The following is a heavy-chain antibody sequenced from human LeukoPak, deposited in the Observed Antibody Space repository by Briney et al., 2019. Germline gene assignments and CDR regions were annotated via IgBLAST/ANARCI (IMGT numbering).Heavy chain of an antibody. CDR2: ISYDGSNK. Sequence: GRSLRLSCAASGFTFSSYAMHWVRQAPGKGLEWVAVISYDGSNKYYADSVKGRFTISRDNSRNTLYLQMNSLRAEDTAVYRCVKGSEASRPYYFDYWGQGALVTASS. V-gene: IGHV3-30-3*01. CDR1: GFTFSSYA. CDR3: VKGSEASRPYYFDY. J-gene: IGHJ4*02.